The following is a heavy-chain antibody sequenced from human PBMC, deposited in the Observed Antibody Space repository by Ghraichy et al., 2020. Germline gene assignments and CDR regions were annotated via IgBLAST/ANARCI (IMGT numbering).Heavy chain of an antibody. J-gene: IGHJ6*02. CDR3: ARDPINSSGQRGPYYYYGMDV. D-gene: IGHD3-22*01. Sequence: SETLSLTCTVSGGSISSGGYYWSWIRQHPGKGLEWIGYIYYSGSTYYNPSLKSRVTISVDTSKNQFSLKLSSVTAADTAVYYCARDPINSSGQRGPYYYYGMDVWGQGTTVTVSS. CDR1: GGSISSGGYY. CDR2: IYYSGST. V-gene: IGHV4-31*03.